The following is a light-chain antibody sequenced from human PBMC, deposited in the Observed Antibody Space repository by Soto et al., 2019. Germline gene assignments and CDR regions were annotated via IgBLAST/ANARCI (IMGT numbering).Light chain of an antibody. CDR3: QEYKTAPFI. CDR1: QGISNY. V-gene: IGKV1-27*01. CDR2: AAS. Sequence: DIQMTQSPSSLFAFVGDRVTITCRASQGISNYLAWYQQKPGRVPTLLIYAASTLRSGVPSRFSGSGSGTDFTLTISSLQPEDVASYYCQEYKTAPFIFGPGTKVDIK. J-gene: IGKJ3*01.